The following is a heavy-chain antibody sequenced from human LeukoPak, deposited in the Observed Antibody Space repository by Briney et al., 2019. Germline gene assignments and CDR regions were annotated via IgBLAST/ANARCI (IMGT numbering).Heavy chain of an antibody. Sequence: RSGGSLRLSCAASGFTFSSYSMNWVRQAPGKGLEWVSSISSSSSYIYYADSVKGRFTISRDNAKNSLYLQMNSLRAEDTAVYYCARVGGDYYYMDVWGKGTTVTVSS. J-gene: IGHJ6*03. CDR2: ISSSSSYI. CDR3: ARVGGDYYYMDV. V-gene: IGHV3-21*01. CDR1: GFTFSSYS.